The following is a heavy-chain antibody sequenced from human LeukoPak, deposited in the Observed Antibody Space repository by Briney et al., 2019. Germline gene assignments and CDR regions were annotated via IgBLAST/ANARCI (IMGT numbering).Heavy chain of an antibody. J-gene: IGHJ6*03. D-gene: IGHD4-17*01. CDR3: ARGPTVTTRSDYYYYYMDV. CDR1: GFTFSSYA. Sequence: GGSLRLSCAASGFTFSSYAMSWVRQAPGKGLEWVSVIYSGGSTYYADSVKGRFTISRDNSKNTLYLQMNSLRAEDTAVYYCARGPTVTTRSDYYYYYMDVWGKGTTVTISS. CDR2: IYSGGST. V-gene: IGHV3-66*01.